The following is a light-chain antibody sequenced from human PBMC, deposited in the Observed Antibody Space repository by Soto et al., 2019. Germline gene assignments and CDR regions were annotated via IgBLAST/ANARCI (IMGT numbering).Light chain of an antibody. CDR3: QQYNTYSYT. Sequence: DIQMTQSPSGLSASVGDRVTVTFRASQSISSWLAWYQQKPGKAPKLLIYDASSLESRVPSRFSGSGSGTELTLTISGLRPDDFATYYCQQYNTYSYTFGQGTKLEIK. J-gene: IGKJ2*01. CDR2: DAS. CDR1: QSISSW. V-gene: IGKV1-5*01.